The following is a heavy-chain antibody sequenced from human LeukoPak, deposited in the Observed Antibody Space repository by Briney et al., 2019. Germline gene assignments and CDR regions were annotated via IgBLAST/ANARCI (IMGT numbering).Heavy chain of an antibody. D-gene: IGHD2-15*01. J-gene: IGHJ5*02. V-gene: IGHV4-61*02. CDR1: GGSISSGSYY. CDR3: ARGRDIVATVWFDH. Sequence: SQTLSLTCTVAGGSISSGSYYWSWIRQPAGKGLEWIGRIYTSGSTNYNPSLKSRVTISVDTPKNQFSLKLSSVTAADTAVYYCARGRDIVATVWFDHWGQGTLVTVSS. CDR2: IYTSGST.